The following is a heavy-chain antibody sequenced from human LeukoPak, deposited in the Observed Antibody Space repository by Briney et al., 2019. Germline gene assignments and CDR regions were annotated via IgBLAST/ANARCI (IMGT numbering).Heavy chain of an antibody. J-gene: IGHJ3*02. CDR2: ISSSSSYI. CDR3: ARDRPRGSGDAFDI. V-gene: IGHV3-21*01. CDR1: GFTSSTYS. D-gene: IGHD1-26*01. Sequence: GGSLRLSCAASGFTSSTYSMNWVRQAPGKGLEWVSSISSSSSYIYYADSVKGRFTISRDNAKNSLYLQMNSLRAEDTAVYYCARDRPRGSGDAFDIWGQGTMVTVSS.